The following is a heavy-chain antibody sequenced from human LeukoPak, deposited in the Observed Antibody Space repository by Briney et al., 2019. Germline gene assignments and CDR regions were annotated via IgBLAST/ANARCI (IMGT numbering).Heavy chain of an antibody. D-gene: IGHD1-14*01. CDR1: GFTFSSYG. CDR3: ATDRREEPSNFDRNRFAY. CDR2: LWYDGSNK. V-gene: IGHV3-33*03. Sequence: GGSLRLSCAASGFTFSSYGMHWVRQAPGKGLEGVALLWYDGSNKYYADPVKGRFTISRDNARNSLYLRMDNLRAEDTAVYYCATDRREEPSNFDRNRFAYWGQGALVTVSS. J-gene: IGHJ4*02.